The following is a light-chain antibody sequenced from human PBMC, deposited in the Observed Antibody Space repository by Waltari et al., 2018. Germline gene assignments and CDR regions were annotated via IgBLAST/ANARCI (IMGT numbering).Light chain of an antibody. CDR2: KAS. Sequence: DIQMTQSPSTLSASVGDRVTITCRASQSISSWLAWYQQKPGKAPKLLIYKASSLESGVPSRFSGSGSGTEFTLTISSLQSEDFAVYYCQQYDNWPPERTFGQGTTVEIK. V-gene: IGKV1-5*03. J-gene: IGKJ1*01. CDR3: QQYDNWPPERT. CDR1: QSISSW.